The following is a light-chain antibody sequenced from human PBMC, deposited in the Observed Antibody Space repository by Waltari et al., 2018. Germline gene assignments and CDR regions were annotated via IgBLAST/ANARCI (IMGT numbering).Light chain of an antibody. J-gene: IGKJ1*01. CDR1: QGISYY. V-gene: IGKV1-9*01. CDR2: AAS. Sequence: IQLTKSPSSLSASGADRVTITWRASQGISYYLAWYQQKPGKAPKLLIYAASTWHSGVPSRFSGSGSRTDFTLTISSLQPEDFAAYYCHLLNSAQWTFGQGTKVEIK. CDR3: HLLNSAQWT.